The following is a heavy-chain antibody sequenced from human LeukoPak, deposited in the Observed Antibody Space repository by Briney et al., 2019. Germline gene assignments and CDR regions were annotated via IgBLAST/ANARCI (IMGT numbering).Heavy chain of an antibody. J-gene: IGHJ3*02. Sequence: GGSLRLSWAASGFTFSSFEMNWVRQAPGKGLEWVPYISSSGSTKYYADSVKGRFTISRNNAKNSLYLQRNSLRAEDTAVNYCAREVDGYCSGGSWADIWGQGTMVTVS. CDR1: GFTFSSFE. D-gene: IGHD2-15*01. CDR3: AREVDGYCSGGSWADI. V-gene: IGHV3-48*03. CDR2: ISSSGSTK.